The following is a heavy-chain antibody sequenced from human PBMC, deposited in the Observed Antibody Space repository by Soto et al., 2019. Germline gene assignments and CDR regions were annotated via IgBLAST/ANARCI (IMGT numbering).Heavy chain of an antibody. J-gene: IGHJ4*02. Sequence: QPGGSLRLSCAASGFTFSNYDMHWVRQAPSKGLEWVAVISYDGSNKYYADSVKGRFTISRDNSKNTLYLQMSSLRAEDTAVYYCVKDSGVRYFDRLLHRDPFDYWGQGTLVTVSS. CDR2: ISYDGSNK. CDR1: GFTFSNYD. D-gene: IGHD3-9*01. CDR3: VKDSGVRYFDRLLHRDPFDY. V-gene: IGHV3-30-3*02.